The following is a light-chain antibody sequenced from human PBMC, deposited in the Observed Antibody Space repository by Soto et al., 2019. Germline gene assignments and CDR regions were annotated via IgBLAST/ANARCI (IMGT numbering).Light chain of an antibody. V-gene: IGKV3-20*01. CDR2: GAS. Sequence: EIVLTQSPVTLSLSPGERATLSCSASQSVSSNYLAWYQQKPGQAPRLLIYGASSRATGIPDRYSGSGSETDFTVTISTLEPEDFAVYNCQQYGSSPSITFGQGTRLEIK. CDR1: QSVSSNY. CDR3: QQYGSSPSIT. J-gene: IGKJ5*01.